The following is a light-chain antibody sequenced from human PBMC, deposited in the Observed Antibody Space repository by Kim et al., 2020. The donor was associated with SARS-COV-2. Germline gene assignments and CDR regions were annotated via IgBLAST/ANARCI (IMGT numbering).Light chain of an antibody. CDR1: RSISSW. J-gene: IGKJ2*01. V-gene: IGKV1-5*03. Sequence: SASIGDRVTITCRASRSISSWVAWYQQKPGKAPRLLIYKASTLESGVPSRFSGSGSGTEFTLTINSLQPDDFATYYCQQFDSYSYTFGQGTKLEI. CDR3: QQFDSYSYT. CDR2: KAS.